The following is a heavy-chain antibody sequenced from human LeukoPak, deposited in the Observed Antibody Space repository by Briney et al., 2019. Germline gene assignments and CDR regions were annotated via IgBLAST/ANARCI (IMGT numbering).Heavy chain of an antibody. CDR2: ISSSSSYI. V-gene: IGHV3-21*01. J-gene: IGHJ4*02. CDR3: ARDGGSGNPVFVHDY. Sequence: PGGSLRLSCAASGFTFSSYSMNWVRQAPGKGLEWVSFISSSSSYIYYADSVKGRFTISRDNAKNSLYLQMNSLRAEDTAVYYCARDGGSGNPVFVHDYWGQGTLVTVSS. D-gene: IGHD3-16*01. CDR1: GFTFSSYS.